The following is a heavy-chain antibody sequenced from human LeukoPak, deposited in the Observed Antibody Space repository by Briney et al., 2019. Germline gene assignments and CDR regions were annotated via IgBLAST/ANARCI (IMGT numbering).Heavy chain of an antibody. CDR1: GFTFGSYG. CDR2: ITPNADRI. D-gene: IGHD3-22*01. CDR3: AIMHGYYDGSGYWVQ. Sequence: PGGSLRLSCAASGFTFGSYGMSWVRQAPGKGLEWVSFITPNADRISYADSVEGRFTISRDNPRNTLYMQMNSLRDEDTALYYCAIMHGYYDGSGYWVQWGQGTLVTVSS. J-gene: IGHJ1*01. V-gene: IGHV3-23*01.